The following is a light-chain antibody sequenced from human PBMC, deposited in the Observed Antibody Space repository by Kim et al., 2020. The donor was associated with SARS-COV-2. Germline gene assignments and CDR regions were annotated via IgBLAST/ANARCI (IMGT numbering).Light chain of an antibody. V-gene: IGLV2-14*03. CDR2: DVS. CDR1: SSDVGGYNY. CDR3: SSYTSSSTYV. Sequence: QSALTQPASVSGSPGQSITISCTGTSSDVGGYNYVFWYQQHPGKAPKLMIYDVSKRPSGVSNRFSGSKSGNTASLTISGLQAEDEADYYCSSYTSSSTYVFGTGT. J-gene: IGLJ1*01.